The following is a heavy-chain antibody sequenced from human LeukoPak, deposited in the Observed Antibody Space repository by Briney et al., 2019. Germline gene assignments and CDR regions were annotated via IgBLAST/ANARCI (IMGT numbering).Heavy chain of an antibody. D-gene: IGHD5-18*01. Sequence: PWGVLRLSCAASGFTSSNYAMSWVRQAPGKGLEWVSVIYSGGSTYYADSVKGRFTISRDNSKNTLYLQMNSLRAEDTAVYYCARDDIGYSYPTNYYYYYGMDVWGQGTTVTVSS. CDR3: ARDDIGYSYPTNYYYYYGMDV. CDR2: IYSGGST. J-gene: IGHJ6*02. V-gene: IGHV3-66*01. CDR1: GFTSSNYA.